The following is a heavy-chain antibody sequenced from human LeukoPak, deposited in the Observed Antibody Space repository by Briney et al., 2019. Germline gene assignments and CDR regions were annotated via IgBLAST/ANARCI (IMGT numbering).Heavy chain of an antibody. V-gene: IGHV3-53*04. J-gene: IGHJ5*02. CDR3: ARAQYCSGGSCYSGTLGS. D-gene: IGHD2-15*01. CDR1: GFTVSGNY. Sequence: GGSLRLSCAASGFTVSGNYMSWVRQAPGTGLEWVSVIYSGADTYYADSVKGRFTISRHSSQNTVFLQMDSLRPEDPAVYYCARAQYCSGGSCYSGTLGSWGQGTLVTVSS. CDR2: IYSGADT.